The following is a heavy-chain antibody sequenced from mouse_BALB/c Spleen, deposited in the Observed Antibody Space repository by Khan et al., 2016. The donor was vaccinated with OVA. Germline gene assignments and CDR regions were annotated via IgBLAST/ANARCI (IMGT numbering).Heavy chain of an antibody. CDR1: GFTFSSYS. V-gene: IGHV5-6-4*01. D-gene: IGHD1-1*01. Sequence: EVELVESGGGLVKPGGSLRLSCEASGFTFSSYSMSWVRQTPEKRLEWVATITSGGSYTYYPASVQGRFTISRDNSKNTLYLQMSSLKSEDTAIYYCTTDRNYYGSSFYLDYWGQGTTLTVSS. J-gene: IGHJ2*01. CDR3: TTDRNYYGSSFYLDY. CDR2: ITSGGSYT.